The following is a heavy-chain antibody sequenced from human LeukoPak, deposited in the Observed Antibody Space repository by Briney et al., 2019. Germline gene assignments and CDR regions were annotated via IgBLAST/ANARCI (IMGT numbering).Heavy chain of an antibody. CDR3: AREQGVLTPAAFDI. CDR1: GYTLHSYG. CDR2: TSAYNGNT. D-gene: IGHD3-9*01. J-gene: IGHJ3*02. V-gene: IGHV1-18*01. Sequence: ASVKVSCKPSGYTLHSYGISWVRQAPGHPLEWVGWTSAYNGNTNYAQKLQGRVTMTTDTSTSRAYMELGSLRSDDTAVYYCAREQGVLTPAAFDIWGQGTMVTVSS.